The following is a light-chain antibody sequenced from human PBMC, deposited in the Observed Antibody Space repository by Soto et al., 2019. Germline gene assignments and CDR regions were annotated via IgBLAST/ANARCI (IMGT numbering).Light chain of an antibody. CDR2: SSN. J-gene: IGLJ1*01. CDR1: SSNIGSNT. Sequence: QSVLTQPPSASGTPGQRVTISCSGSSSNIGSNTVNWYQQLPGTAPKLLIYSSNQRPSGVPDRFSGSKSGTSASLAISGLQSEDEADYYCAAWDDGLNGPYVFGTGTKVTVL. V-gene: IGLV1-44*01. CDR3: AAWDDGLNGPYV.